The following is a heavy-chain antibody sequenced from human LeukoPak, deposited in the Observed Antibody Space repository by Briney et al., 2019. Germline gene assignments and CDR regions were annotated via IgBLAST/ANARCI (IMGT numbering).Heavy chain of an antibody. CDR1: GYTFTGYY. D-gene: IGHD5-12*01. CDR2: INPNSGGT. Sequence: VASVKVSCKASGYTFTGYYMHWVRQAPGQGLEWMGWINPNSGGTNYAQKFQGRVTMTRDTSISTAYMELSRLRSDDTAVYYCASIAPSGYEDFDYWGQGTLVTVSS. J-gene: IGHJ4*02. CDR3: ASIAPSGYEDFDY. V-gene: IGHV1-2*02.